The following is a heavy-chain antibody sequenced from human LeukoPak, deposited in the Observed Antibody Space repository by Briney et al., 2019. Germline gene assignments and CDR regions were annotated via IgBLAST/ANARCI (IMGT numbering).Heavy chain of an antibody. D-gene: IGHD7-27*01. V-gene: IGHV3-48*04. J-gene: IGHJ2*01. CDR1: GFTFTSYS. CDR2: ISSSSTI. CDR3: ARGAGEDWYFDL. Sequence: GGSLRLSCAASGFTFTSYSMNWVRQAPGKGLEWVSYISSSSTIYYADSVKGRFTISRDNAKNSLYLQMNSLRAEDTAVYYCARGAGEDWYFDLWGRGTLVTVSS.